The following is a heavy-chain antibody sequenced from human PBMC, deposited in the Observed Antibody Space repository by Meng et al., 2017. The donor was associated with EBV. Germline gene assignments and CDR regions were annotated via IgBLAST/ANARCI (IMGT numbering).Heavy chain of an antibody. CDR2: IIPIFGTA. D-gene: IGHD6-13*01. V-gene: IGHV1-69*06. CDR3: ARAEIAAAGRLDY. Sequence: QVQRVAAGGEVKKPGGSGKVSWKASGGTFSSYAISWVRQAPGQGLEWMGGIIPIFGTANYAQKFQGRVTITADKSTSTAYMELSSLRSEDTAVYYCARAEIAAAGRLDYWGQGTLVTVSS. J-gene: IGHJ4*02. CDR1: GGTFSSYA.